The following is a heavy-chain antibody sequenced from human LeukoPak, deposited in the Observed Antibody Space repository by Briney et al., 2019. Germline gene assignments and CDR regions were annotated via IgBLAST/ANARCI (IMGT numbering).Heavy chain of an antibody. CDR2: MSYSGST. J-gene: IGHJ6*03. CDR1: GGSTSSYY. Sequence: PSETLSLTCTVSGGSTSSYYWSWIRQPPGKGLEWIGYMSYSGSTNYNPSLKSRVTISVDTSKNQFSLKLNSVTAADTAVYYCARSRLANAMDVWGKGTTVTVSS. CDR3: ARSRLANAMDV. V-gene: IGHV4-59*08.